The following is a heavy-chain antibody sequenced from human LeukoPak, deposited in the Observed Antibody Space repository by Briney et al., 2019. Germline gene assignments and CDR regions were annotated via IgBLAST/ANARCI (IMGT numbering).Heavy chain of an antibody. D-gene: IGHD4-17*01. CDR1: GFTVSSKS. CDR3: ARRRGGYGEGEFDY. Sequence: GGSLRLSCVASGFTVSSKSMIWVRQAPEKGLECVSYIRSDGSKEYADSVRDRFTISRDDSRNTVYLQMNSLRVEDTAVYYCARRRGGYGEGEFDYWGQGTLVTVSS. CDR2: IRSDGSK. V-gene: IGHV3-66*01. J-gene: IGHJ4*02.